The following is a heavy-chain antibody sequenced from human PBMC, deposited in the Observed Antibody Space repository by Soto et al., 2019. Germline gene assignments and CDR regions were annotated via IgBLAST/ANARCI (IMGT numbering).Heavy chain of an antibody. J-gene: IGHJ4*02. V-gene: IGHV3-30-3*01. CDR1: GFTFSSYA. D-gene: IGHD2-15*01. Sequence: QVQLVESGGGVVQPGRSLRLSCAASGFTFSSYAMHWVRQAPGKGLEWVAVISYDGSNKYYADSVKGRFTISRDNSKNTLYLQMNSLRAEDTAVYYCARAKTTCCSGGSCYPGGVDYWGQGTLVTVSS. CDR3: ARAKTTCCSGGSCYPGGVDY. CDR2: ISYDGSNK.